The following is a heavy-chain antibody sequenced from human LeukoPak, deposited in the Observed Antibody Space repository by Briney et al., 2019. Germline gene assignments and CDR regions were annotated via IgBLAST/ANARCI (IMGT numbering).Heavy chain of an antibody. Sequence: ASVKVSCKASGYTFTSYRLHWVRQAPGQGLEWMGIIDPSGETTSYAQNLQGRVTITRDTSTSTVYMELGRLRSEDTAVYCCARGWDLGDYLDYWGQGTLVTVSS. V-gene: IGHV1-46*01. D-gene: IGHD1-26*01. CDR3: ARGWDLGDYLDY. J-gene: IGHJ4*02. CDR1: GYTFTSYR. CDR2: IDPSGETT.